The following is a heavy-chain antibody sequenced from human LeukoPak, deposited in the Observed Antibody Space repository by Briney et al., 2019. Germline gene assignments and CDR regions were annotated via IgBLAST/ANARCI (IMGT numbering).Heavy chain of an antibody. CDR3: ARIMITIGGVPDTADAYDI. CDR1: GFTFSSYG. D-gene: IGHD3-16*01. CDR2: IRYDGSNK. Sequence: PGGSLRLSCAASGFTFSSYGMHWVRRAPGKGLEWVAFIRYDGSNKYYADSVKGRFTISRDNSKNTLYLQMNSLRAEDTAVYYCARIMITIGGVPDTADAYDIWGQGTMVTVSS. J-gene: IGHJ3*02. V-gene: IGHV3-30*02.